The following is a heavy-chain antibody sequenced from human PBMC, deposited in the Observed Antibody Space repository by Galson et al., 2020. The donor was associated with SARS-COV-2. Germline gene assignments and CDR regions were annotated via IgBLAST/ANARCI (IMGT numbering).Heavy chain of an antibody. Sequence: SETLSLTCAVSGGSFSGYYWSWIRQPPGKGLEWIGEINHSGSTNYNPSLKSRVTISVDTSKNQFSLKLSSVTAADTAVYYCASAPPLWFGEKAYDYWSQGTLVTVSS. CDR3: ASAPPLWFGEKAYDY. D-gene: IGHD3-10*01. CDR1: GGSFSGYY. V-gene: IGHV4-34*01. J-gene: IGHJ4*02. CDR2: INHSGST.